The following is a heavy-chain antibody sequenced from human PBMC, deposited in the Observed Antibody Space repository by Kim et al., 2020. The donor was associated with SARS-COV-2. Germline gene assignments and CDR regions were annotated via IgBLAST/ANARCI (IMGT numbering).Heavy chain of an antibody. CDR1: GYTFTSYD. J-gene: IGHJ5*02. CDR2: MNPNSGNP. Sequence: ASVKVSCKASGYTFTSYDINWVRQATGQGLEWMGWMNPNSGNPGYAQKFQGRVTMTRNTSISTAYMELSSLRSEDTAVYYCARGLYKPREPYYYDSSPNWFDPWGQGTLVTVSS. V-gene: IGHV1-8*01. D-gene: IGHD3-22*01. CDR3: ARGLYKPREPYYYDSSPNWFDP.